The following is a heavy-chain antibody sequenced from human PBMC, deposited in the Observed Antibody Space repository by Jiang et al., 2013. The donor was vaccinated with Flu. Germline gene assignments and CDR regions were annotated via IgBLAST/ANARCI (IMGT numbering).Heavy chain of an antibody. CDR2: INPSGGST. D-gene: IGHD3-10*01. V-gene: IGHV1-46*01. Sequence: GAEVKKPGASVKVSCKASGYTFTSYYMHWVRQAPGQGLEWMGIINPSGGSTSYAQKFQGRVTMTRDTSTSTVYMELSSLRSEDTAVYYCARWDRITMVRGVDAFDIWGQGTMVTVSS. CDR1: GYTFTSYY. J-gene: IGHJ3*02. CDR3: ARWDRITMVRGVDAFDI.